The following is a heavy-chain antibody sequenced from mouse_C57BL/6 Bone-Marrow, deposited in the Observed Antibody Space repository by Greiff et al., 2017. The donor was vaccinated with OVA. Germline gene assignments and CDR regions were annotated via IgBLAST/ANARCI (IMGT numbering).Heavy chain of an antibody. J-gene: IGHJ1*03. Sequence: EVMLVESGGGLVKPGGSLKLSCAASGFTFSDYGMHWVRQAPEQGLEWVAYISRGSSTIYYADTVKGRFTISRDNAKNTLFLQMTSLRSEDTAMYYCARNYYGSSRYFDVWGTGTTVTVSS. CDR2: ISRGSSTI. CDR3: ARNYYGSSRYFDV. D-gene: IGHD1-1*01. CDR1: GFTFSDYG. V-gene: IGHV5-17*01.